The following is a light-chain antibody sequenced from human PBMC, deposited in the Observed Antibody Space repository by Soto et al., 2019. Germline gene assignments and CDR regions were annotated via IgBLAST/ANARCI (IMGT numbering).Light chain of an antibody. CDR2: GAS. Sequence: EIVLTQSPGTLSLSPGERATLSCRTSQSLSGIYLAWYQQQHGQAPRLLIYGASNRATGIPDRFSGSGSGTDFTFTISRIEPEDFEVYFCQQYRTSHPMYTFGQGTKLEIK. CDR1: QSLSGIY. CDR3: QQYRTSHPMYT. J-gene: IGKJ2*01. V-gene: IGKV3-20*01.